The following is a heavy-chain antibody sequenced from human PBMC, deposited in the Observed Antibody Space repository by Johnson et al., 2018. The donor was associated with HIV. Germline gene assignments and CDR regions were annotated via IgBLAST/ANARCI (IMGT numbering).Heavy chain of an antibody. CDR3: ARVITIFRVAPRYAFDI. Sequence: QEKLVESGGGLVKPGGSLRLSCAASGFSFSDYYMTWIRQAPGKGLEWVSYISSSGASIYYADAVKGRVTISRDNAKNSLYLQMNSLRAEDTAVYYCARVITIFRVAPRYAFDIWGQGTMVTVSS. V-gene: IGHV3-11*04. J-gene: IGHJ3*02. D-gene: IGHD3-3*01. CDR1: GFSFSDYY. CDR2: ISSSGASI.